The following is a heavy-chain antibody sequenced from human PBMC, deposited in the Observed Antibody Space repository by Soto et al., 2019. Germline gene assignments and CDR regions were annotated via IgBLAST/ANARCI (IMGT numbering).Heavy chain of an antibody. J-gene: IGHJ3*02. CDR1: GYTFTSYD. V-gene: IGHV1-8*01. CDR2: MNPNSGNT. D-gene: IGHD2-21*01. CDR3: AGVGDCGAARQRRAFDS. Sequence: ASVKVSCKASGYTFTSYDINWVRQAAGQALDWMGWMNPNSGNTGYAQKFQGRVTMTRNTSISTAYMELSSLRSEYPALYYCAGVGDCGAARQRRAFDSWGQVPIVTVSS.